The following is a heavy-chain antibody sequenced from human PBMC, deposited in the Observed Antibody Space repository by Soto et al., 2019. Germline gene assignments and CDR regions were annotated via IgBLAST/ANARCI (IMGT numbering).Heavy chain of an antibody. Sequence: QVQLVQSGAEMKKPGASVKLSCKTSGINYNTYAIHWVRQAPGQGLEWMGWINAGNGDTRYSQNFQGRVTLTRDTSASTVYMDLDSLKSEDTGLYYCARAISGSVTWGQGTLVTVSS. V-gene: IGHV1-3*01. CDR3: ARAISGSVT. D-gene: IGHD6-19*01. CDR1: GINYNTYA. CDR2: INAGNGDT. J-gene: IGHJ4*02.